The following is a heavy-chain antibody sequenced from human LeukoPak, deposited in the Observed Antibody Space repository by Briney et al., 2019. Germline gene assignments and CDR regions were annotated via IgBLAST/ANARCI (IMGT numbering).Heavy chain of an antibody. J-gene: IGHJ5*02. CDR1: GFIFNNYG. CDR3: AKGSSAYFADL. CDR2: ISNGGGGP. Sequence: GGSLRLSCAASGFIFNNYGLIRVRQAPGKGLEWFSAISNGGGGPQYAYFVEGWFTISRDNSKNTLFLQMSSLRAEVTALYYWAKGSSAYFADLWGQGTLVTVSS. D-gene: IGHD3-22*01. V-gene: IGHV3-23*01.